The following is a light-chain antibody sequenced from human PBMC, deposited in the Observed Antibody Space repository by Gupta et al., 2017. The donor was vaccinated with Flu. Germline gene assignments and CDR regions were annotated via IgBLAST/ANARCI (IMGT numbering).Light chain of an antibody. V-gene: IGKV3D-20*02. Sequence: EIALTQSPGTLSLSPGERATLSFRASQSISTSYLNWYQQKPGQPPRLIMYDASTRPTGITARFSGSGDGTDVNITILSRQPEDCAVYYCQQRNNGHPEVTFGGGTKVEIK. CDR1: QSISTSY. CDR3: QQRNNGHPEVT. J-gene: IGKJ4*01. CDR2: DAS.